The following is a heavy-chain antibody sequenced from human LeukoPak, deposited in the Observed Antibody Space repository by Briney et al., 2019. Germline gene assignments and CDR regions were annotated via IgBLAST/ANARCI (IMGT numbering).Heavy chain of an antibody. CDR3: ARRGVAGYDF. D-gene: IGHD6-19*01. CDR2: ISSSSSTI. Sequence: GGSLRLSCAASGFTFSSYSMNWVRQAPGKGLEWVSYISSSSSTIYYADSVKGRFTISRDNAKNSLYLQMNSLRAEDTAVYYCARRGVAGYDFWGQGTLVTVSS. CDR1: GFTFSSYS. V-gene: IGHV3-48*01. J-gene: IGHJ4*02.